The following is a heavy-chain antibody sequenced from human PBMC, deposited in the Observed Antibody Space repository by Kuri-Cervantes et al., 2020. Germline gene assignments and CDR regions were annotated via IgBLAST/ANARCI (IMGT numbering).Heavy chain of an antibody. D-gene: IGHD6-13*01. CDR2: ISYDGSNK. Sequence: GGSLRLSCAASGFTFSSYAMHWVRQAPGKGLEWVAVISYDGSNKYYADSVKGRFTISRDNSKNTLYLQMNSLRAEDTAVYYCARDDRIAAAGNDAFDIWGQGTMVTVSS. CDR1: GFTFSSYA. CDR3: ARDDRIAAAGNDAFDI. V-gene: IGHV3-30-3*01. J-gene: IGHJ3*02.